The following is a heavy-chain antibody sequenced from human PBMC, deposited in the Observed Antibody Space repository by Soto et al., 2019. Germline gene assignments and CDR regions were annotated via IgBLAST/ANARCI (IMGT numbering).Heavy chain of an antibody. CDR1: GFTFSNYD. D-gene: IGHD4-17*01. J-gene: IGHJ6*02. CDR2: IGTAGDT. Sequence: EVQLVESGGGLVQPGGSLRLACAASGFTFSNYDMHWVRQVTGKGLEWVSAIGTAGDTYYAGSVKGRFTVSRENGKNSXALEMNNLRGGDTAVYYCARDGGGNYGGHYYYGMDVWGQGTTVTVSS. V-gene: IGHV3-13*01. CDR3: ARDGGGNYGGHYYYGMDV.